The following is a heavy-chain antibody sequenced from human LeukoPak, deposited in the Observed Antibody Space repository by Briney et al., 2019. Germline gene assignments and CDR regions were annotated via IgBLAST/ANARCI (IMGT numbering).Heavy chain of an antibody. CDR2: INPSGGST. J-gene: IGHJ4*02. V-gene: IGHV1-46*01. Sequence: ASVKVSCKASGYTFTSYYIHWVRQAPGQGLEWLGIINPSGGSTSYAQNFKGRVTVTRDTSTITVYMELTSLRSEDTALYYCARGGIVGANWFLFDSWGQGTLVTVSS. CDR3: ARGGIVGANWFLFDS. D-gene: IGHD1-1*01. CDR1: GYTFTSYY.